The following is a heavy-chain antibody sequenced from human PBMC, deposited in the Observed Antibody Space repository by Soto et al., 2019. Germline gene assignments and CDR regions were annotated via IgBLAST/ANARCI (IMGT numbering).Heavy chain of an antibody. D-gene: IGHD2-15*01. CDR2: IYYSGST. Sequence: PSETLSLTCTVSGGSISSGGYYWSWIRQHPGKGLEWIGYIYYSGSTYYNPSLKSRVTISVDTSKNQFSLKLSSVTAADTAVYYCARGVVVVAATPDNWFDPWGQGTLVTVSS. J-gene: IGHJ5*02. CDR1: GGSISSGGYY. V-gene: IGHV4-31*03. CDR3: ARGVVVVAATPDNWFDP.